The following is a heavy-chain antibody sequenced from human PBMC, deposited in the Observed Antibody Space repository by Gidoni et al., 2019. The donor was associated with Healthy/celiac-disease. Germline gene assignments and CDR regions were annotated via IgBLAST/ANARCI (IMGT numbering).Heavy chain of an antibody. CDR1: GFTFSSYD. V-gene: IGHV3-13*04. CDR2: IGTAGDT. D-gene: IGHD6-13*01. Sequence: EVQLVESGGGLVQPGGSLRLSCAASGFTFSSYDMHWVRQATGKGLEWVSAIGTAGDTYYPGSVKGRFTISRENAKNSLYLQMNSLRAGDTAVYYCARSGGYSSSWYDAPGMDVWGQGTTVTVSS. J-gene: IGHJ6*02. CDR3: ARSGGYSSSWYDAPGMDV.